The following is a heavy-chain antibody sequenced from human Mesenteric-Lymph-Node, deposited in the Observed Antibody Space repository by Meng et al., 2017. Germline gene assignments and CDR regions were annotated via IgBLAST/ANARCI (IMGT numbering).Heavy chain of an antibody. CDR2: IIPILGTA. CDR1: GGTFSSYA. CDR3: ARDYIYDILTGYYKTGYYGMDV. D-gene: IGHD3-9*01. V-gene: IGHV1-69*13. Sequence: SVKVSCKASGGTFSSYAISWVRQAPGQGLEWMGGIIPILGTANYAQKFQGRVTITADESTSTAYMELSSLRSEDTAVYYCARDYIYDILTGYYKTGYYGMDVWGQGTTVTVSS. J-gene: IGHJ6*02.